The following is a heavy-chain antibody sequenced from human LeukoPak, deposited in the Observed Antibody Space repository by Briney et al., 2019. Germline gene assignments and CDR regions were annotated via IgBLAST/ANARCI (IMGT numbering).Heavy chain of an antibody. J-gene: IGHJ4*02. CDR2: ISGSGGST. D-gene: IGHD3-22*01. Sequence: GGSLRLXCAASGFTFSSYAMSWVRQAPGKGLEWVSAISGSGGSTYYADSVKGRFTISRDNSKNTLYLQMNSLRAEDTAVYYCAKDLERGVIVVALDYWGQGTLVTVSS. V-gene: IGHV3-23*01. CDR3: AKDLERGVIVVALDY. CDR1: GFTFSSYA.